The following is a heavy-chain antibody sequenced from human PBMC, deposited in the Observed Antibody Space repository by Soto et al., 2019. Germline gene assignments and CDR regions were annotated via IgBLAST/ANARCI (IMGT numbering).Heavy chain of an antibody. Sequence: QVQLVESGGGVVQPGRSLRLSCAASGFTFSSYGMHWVRQAPGKGLEWVAVIWYDGSNKYYADSVKGRFTISRDNSKNTLYLQMNSLRAEDTAVYYCAREGVEQWLVHRLDVFDYWGQGTLVTVSS. D-gene: IGHD6-19*01. CDR1: GFTFSSYG. V-gene: IGHV3-33*01. CDR3: AREGVEQWLVHRLDVFDY. CDR2: IWYDGSNK. J-gene: IGHJ4*02.